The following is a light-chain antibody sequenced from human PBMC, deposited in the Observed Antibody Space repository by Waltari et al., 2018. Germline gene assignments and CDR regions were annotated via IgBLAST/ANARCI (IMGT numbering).Light chain of an antibody. CDR3: QHYYSLPWT. J-gene: IGKJ1*01. Sequence: ILMTHAPNSLAVSLCGRATINRKSRPSVLYSSNNKNYLAWYQQKPGQPPKLLIYCASTRESGVPDRFSGSVSGTDFTLTISRLQAEDVAVYYCQHYYSLPWTFGQGTKVEIK. CDR2: CAS. CDR1: PSVLYSSNNKNY. V-gene: IGKV4-1*01.